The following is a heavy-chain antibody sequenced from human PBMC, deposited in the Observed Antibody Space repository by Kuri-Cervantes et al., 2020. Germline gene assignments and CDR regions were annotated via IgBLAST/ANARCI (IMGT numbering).Heavy chain of an antibody. CDR3: AKGQIGQQLVLDY. CDR1: GFTFSTSV. V-gene: IGHV3-30*01. J-gene: IGHJ4*02. CDR2: MAHDDENNK. D-gene: IGHD6-13*01. Sequence: GGSLRLSCAASGFTFSTSVIHWVRQAPDKGLEWLAVMAHDDENNKSYADSVKGRFTISRDNSKNTLYLQIYSLRAEDTAVYYCAKGQIGQQLVLDYWGQGTLVTVSS.